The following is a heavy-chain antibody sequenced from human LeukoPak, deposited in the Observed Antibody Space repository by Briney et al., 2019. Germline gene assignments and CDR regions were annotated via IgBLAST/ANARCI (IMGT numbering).Heavy chain of an antibody. Sequence: GGSLRLSCAASGFTFSSYAMHWVRQAPGKGLEYVSAISSNGVSTYYANSVKGRFTISRDNSKNTLYLQMGSLRAEDMAVYYCAREPGPYGSGSYYAYWCQGTLVTVSS. CDR3: AREPGPYGSGSYYAY. J-gene: IGHJ4*02. D-gene: IGHD3-10*01. V-gene: IGHV3-64*01. CDR1: GFTFSSYA. CDR2: ISSNGVST.